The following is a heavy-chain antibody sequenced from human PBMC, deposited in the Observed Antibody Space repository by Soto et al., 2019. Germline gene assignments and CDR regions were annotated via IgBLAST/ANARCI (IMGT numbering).Heavy chain of an antibody. CDR2: IYHSGST. CDR3: ARIAVAGTRVDY. CDR1: GGSISSSNW. Sequence: QVQLQESGPGLVKPSGTLSLTCAVSGGSISSSNWWSWVRQPPGKGLEWIGEIYHSGSTNYNPSLKSQVTISVDKSNNQFSLKMSSVTAADTPAPYSARIAVAGTRVDYWGQGTLVTVSS. V-gene: IGHV4-4*02. J-gene: IGHJ4*02. D-gene: IGHD6-19*01.